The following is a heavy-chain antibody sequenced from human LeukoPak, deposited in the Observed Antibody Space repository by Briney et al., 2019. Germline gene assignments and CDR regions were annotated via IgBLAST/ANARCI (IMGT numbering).Heavy chain of an antibody. V-gene: IGHV4-59*01. J-gene: IGHJ3*02. CDR1: GGSINNYY. CDR2: IYYTGST. D-gene: IGHD3-16*01. Sequence: SETLSLTCTVSGGSINNYYWSWIRQPPGKGLEWIGYIYYTGSTNYNPSLKSRVTISVDTSKNQFSLKVSSVTAADTAVYYCATMIDGIWGQGTMVTVSS. CDR3: ATMIDGI.